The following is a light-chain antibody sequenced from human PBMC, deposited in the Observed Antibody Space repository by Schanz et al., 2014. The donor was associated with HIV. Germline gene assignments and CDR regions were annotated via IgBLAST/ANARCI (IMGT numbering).Light chain of an antibody. CDR1: SSSIKTNT. J-gene: IGLJ3*02. CDR2: NTY. Sequence: QSVLTQPPSASGTPGQRVTISCSGSSSSIKTNTVNWFQQLPGTAPKLLIYNTYHRPSGVPDRFSGSKSGTSASLDISGLRSEDETDYYCAAWDDSLRAWVFGGGTKLTVL. V-gene: IGLV1-44*01. CDR3: AAWDDSLRAWV.